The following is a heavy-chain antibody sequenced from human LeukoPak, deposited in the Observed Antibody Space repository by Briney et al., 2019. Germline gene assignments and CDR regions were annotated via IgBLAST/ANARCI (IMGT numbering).Heavy chain of an antibody. D-gene: IGHD2-15*01. CDR2: ISSSGSTI. CDR1: GFTFSSYE. Sequence: PGGSLRLSCAASGFTFSSYEMNWVRQAPGKGLERVSYISSSGSTIYYADSVKGRFTISRDNAKNSLYLQMNSLRAEDTAVYYCARDRIVVVVAATEIYYYYGMDVWGQGTTVTVSS. CDR3: ARDRIVVVVAATEIYYYYGMDV. J-gene: IGHJ6*02. V-gene: IGHV3-48*03.